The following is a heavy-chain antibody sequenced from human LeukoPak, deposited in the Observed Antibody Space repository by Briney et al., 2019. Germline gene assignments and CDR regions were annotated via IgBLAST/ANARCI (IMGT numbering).Heavy chain of an antibody. Sequence: GGSLRLSCAASGFTFSSYDMHWVRQAPGKGLEWVSAIGTAGDTYYAGSVKGRFTISRENAKNSLYLQMNDLRAVDTAVYYCARGSRESFDYRGQGTLVTVSS. D-gene: IGHD3-10*01. CDR2: IGTAGDT. J-gene: IGHJ4*02. CDR1: GFTFSSYD. V-gene: IGHV3-13*01. CDR3: ARGSRESFDY.